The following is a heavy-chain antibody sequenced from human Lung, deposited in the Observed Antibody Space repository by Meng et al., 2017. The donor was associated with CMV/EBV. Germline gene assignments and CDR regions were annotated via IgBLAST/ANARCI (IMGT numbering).Heavy chain of an antibody. CDR3: ARHRGESFGITYYYYALDV. Sequence: SXTLSLXCAVSGDSININTWWSWVRQPPGRGLEWIGAIYQSGRTNYNLSLKRRVTISVDKSKNQFSLKLSSVTTADTAVYYCARHRGESFGITYYYYALDVWXQGTXVTVSS. CDR1: GDSININTW. D-gene: IGHD1-7*01. CDR2: IYQSGRT. J-gene: IGHJ6*02. V-gene: IGHV4-4*02.